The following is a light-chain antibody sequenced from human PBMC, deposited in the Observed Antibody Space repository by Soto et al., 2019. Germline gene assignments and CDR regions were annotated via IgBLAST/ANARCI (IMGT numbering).Light chain of an antibody. CDR2: GVS. CDR3: SSYTATNTLV. J-gene: IGLJ2*01. CDR1: SSDVGDYNY. Sequence: QSVLTQPASVSGSPGQSITISCTGTSSDVGDYNYVSWYQQHPGKAPKLIIYGVSNRPSGISNRFSGSKSGNTASLTVSGLQAEDEDDYYCSSYTATNTLVFGGGTKLTVL. V-gene: IGLV2-14*01.